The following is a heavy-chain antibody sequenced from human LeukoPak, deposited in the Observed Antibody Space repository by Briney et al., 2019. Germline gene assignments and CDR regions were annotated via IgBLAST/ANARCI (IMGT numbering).Heavy chain of an antibody. V-gene: IGHV3-43*01. Sequence: GGSLRLSCAASGFTFSDHYMHWVRQPPGKGLEWIALITWDSTDSYYADSVKGRFTISRDDSGNTLYLQMNSLRSDDTALYYCAKDVSFRRGHNFDASDIWGLVTMVTVSS. CDR2: ITWDSTDS. CDR3: AKDVSFRRGHNFDASDI. CDR1: GFTFSDHY. D-gene: IGHD5-24*01. J-gene: IGHJ3*02.